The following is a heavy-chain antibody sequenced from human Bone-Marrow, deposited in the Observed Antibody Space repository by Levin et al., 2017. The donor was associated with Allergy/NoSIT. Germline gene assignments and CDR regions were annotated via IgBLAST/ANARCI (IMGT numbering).Heavy chain of an antibody. CDR3: AKQYVVGG. CDR2: ISESGDIT. Sequence: PSETLSLTCAASGFRFSDYAMNWVRQAPGKGLERVSSISESGDITDYADSVQGRFAISRDNSRNTLFLQMNSLRPDDTAVYYCAKQYVVGGWGQGTLVTVSS. D-gene: IGHD2-15*01. CDR1: GFRFSDYA. V-gene: IGHV3-23*01. J-gene: IGHJ4*02.